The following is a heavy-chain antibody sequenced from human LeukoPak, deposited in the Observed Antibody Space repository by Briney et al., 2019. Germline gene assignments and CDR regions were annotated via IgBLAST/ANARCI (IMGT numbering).Heavy chain of an antibody. V-gene: IGHV1-46*01. Sequence: ASVKVSCKASGYSFTSNYIHWVRQAPGQGLEWMGMIYPRDGSTSYAQKFQGRVTVTRDTSTSAVHMELSGLRSEDTAVYYCARDQEAFDYWGQGTLVTVSS. CDR2: IYPRDGST. CDR3: ARDQEAFDY. J-gene: IGHJ4*02. CDR1: GYSFTSNY.